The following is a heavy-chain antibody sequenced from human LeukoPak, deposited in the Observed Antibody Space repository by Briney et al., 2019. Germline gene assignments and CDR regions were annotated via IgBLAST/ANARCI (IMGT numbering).Heavy chain of an antibody. V-gene: IGHV4-39*07. CDR3: ARDQYGYNPYYYYYMDV. Sequence: GSLRLSCAASGFAFSIYGMSWVRQPPGKGLEWIGSIYYSGSTYYNPSLKSRVTISVDTSKNQFSLKLSSVTAADTAVYYCARDQYGYNPYYYYYMDVWGKGTTVTISS. J-gene: IGHJ6*03. D-gene: IGHD5-24*01. CDR1: GFAFSIYG. CDR2: IYYSGST.